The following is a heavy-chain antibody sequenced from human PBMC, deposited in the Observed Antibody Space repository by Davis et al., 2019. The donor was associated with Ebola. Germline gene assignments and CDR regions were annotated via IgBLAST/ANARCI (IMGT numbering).Heavy chain of an antibody. CDR3: AREREVPAARMDV. J-gene: IGHJ6*02. CDR1: GGSFSGYY. V-gene: IGHV4-34*01. D-gene: IGHD2-2*01. CDR2: INHSGST. Sequence: GSLRLSCAVYGGSFSGYYWSWIRQPPGKGLEWIGEINHSGSTNYNPSLKSRVTISVDTSKNQFSLKLSSVTAADTAVYYCAREREVPAARMDVWGQGTTVTVSS.